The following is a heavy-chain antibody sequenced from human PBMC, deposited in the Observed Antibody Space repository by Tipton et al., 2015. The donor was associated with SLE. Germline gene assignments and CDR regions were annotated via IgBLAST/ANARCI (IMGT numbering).Heavy chain of an antibody. V-gene: IGHV3-48*03. J-gene: IGHJ6*03. CDR3: AREVSVVPGAIQYYYYYYMDV. D-gene: IGHD2-2*02. CDR2: ISLSGSTI. CDR1: GFTFSDYE. Sequence: SLRLSCAASGFTFSDYEMNWVRQAPGKGLEWVSYISLSGSTIYYADSVKGRFTISRDNAKNSLYLQMNSLRAEDTAVYYCAREVSVVPGAIQYYYYYYMDVWGKGTTVTVSS.